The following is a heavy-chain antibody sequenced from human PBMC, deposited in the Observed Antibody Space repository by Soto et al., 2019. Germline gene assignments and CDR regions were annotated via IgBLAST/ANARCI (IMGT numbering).Heavy chain of an antibody. D-gene: IGHD3-22*01. CDR1: GYTFLSYL. J-gene: IGHJ4*02. CDR3: ARGSGYYYWDDY. CDR2: INAGNGNT. V-gene: IGHV1-3*05. Sequence: QVNLLQPGAEEKKPGASVKFPCKASGYTFLSYLMNGVRQAPGKSLEWMGWINAGNGNTKYSQKFQGRVTITRDTSASTAYMELSSLRSEDTAVYYCARGSGYYYWDDYWGQGTLVTVSS.